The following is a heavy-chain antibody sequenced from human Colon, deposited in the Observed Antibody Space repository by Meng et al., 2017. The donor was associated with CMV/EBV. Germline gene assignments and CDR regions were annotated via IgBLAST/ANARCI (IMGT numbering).Heavy chain of an antibody. CDR2: IYSGGPM. J-gene: IGHJ3*02. CDR1: PFNVVNTY. V-gene: IGHV3-53*01. CDR3: ARGSGPLFPGAFDI. Sequence: GESLKISCAGSPFNVVNTYMSWVRQAPGKGLEWVALIYSGGPMHYADSVKGRFTISRDNSKNTHYLQMNSLRADDTAVYYCARGSGPLFPGAFDIWGQGTMVTVSS. D-gene: IGHD3-10*02.